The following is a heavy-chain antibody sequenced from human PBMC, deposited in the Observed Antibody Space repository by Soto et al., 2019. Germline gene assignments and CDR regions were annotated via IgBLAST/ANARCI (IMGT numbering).Heavy chain of an antibody. V-gene: IGHV1-69*13. Sequence: SVKVSCKASGGTFSSYAISWVRQAPGQGLEWMGGIIPIFGTANYAQKFQGRVTITADESTSTAYMELSSLRSEGTAVYYCARDPVVAAPPAGYYYYGMDVWGQGTTVTVSS. CDR3: ARDPVVAAPPAGYYYYGMDV. J-gene: IGHJ6*02. CDR2: IIPIFGTA. CDR1: GGTFSSYA. D-gene: IGHD2-15*01.